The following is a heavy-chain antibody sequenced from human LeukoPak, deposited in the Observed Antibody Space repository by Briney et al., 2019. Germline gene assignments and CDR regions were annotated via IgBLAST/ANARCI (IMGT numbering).Heavy chain of an antibody. CDR1: GGSISSYY. CDR3: AREINYGSGSYFFDY. Sequence: SETLSLTCTVSGGSISSYYWSWIRQPAGKGLEWIGYIYYSGSTNYNPSLKSRVTISADTSKNQFSLKLSSVTAADTAVYYCAREINYGSGSYFFDYWGQGTLVTVSS. V-gene: IGHV4-59*01. CDR2: IYYSGST. J-gene: IGHJ4*02. D-gene: IGHD3-10*01.